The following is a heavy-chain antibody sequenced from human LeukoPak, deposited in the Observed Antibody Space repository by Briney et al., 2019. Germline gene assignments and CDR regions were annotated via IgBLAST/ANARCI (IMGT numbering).Heavy chain of an antibody. CDR3: ARDQYYYGSGSPWDY. CDR1: GFTFSSYW. J-gene: IGHJ4*02. V-gene: IGHV3-7*01. Sequence: GGSLRLSCAASGFTFSSYWMSWVRQAPGKWLEWVANIKQDGSEKYYVDSVKGRFTISRDNAKNSLYLQMNSLRAEDTAVYYCARDQYYYGSGSPWDYWGQGTLVTVSS. CDR2: IKQDGSEK. D-gene: IGHD3-10*01.